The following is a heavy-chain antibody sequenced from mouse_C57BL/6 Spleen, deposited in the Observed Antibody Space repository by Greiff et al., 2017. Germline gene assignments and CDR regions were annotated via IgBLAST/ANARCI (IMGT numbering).Heavy chain of an antibody. D-gene: IGHD4-1*01. CDR1: GFSLTSYG. Sequence: QVQLKQSGPGLVQPSQSLSITCTVSGFSLTSYGVHWVCQSPGKGLEWLGVIWGGGSTDYNAAFISRLSISKDNSKSQVSFKMNSLQADDTAIYYCASLRTDFDYWGQGTTLTVSS. CDR3: ASLRTDFDY. J-gene: IGHJ2*01. CDR2: IWGGGST. V-gene: IGHV2-2*01.